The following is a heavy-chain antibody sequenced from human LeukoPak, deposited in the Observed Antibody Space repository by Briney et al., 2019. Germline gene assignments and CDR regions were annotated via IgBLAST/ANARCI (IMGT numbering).Heavy chain of an antibody. J-gene: IGHJ6*02. CDR3: ARDQYDFWSGYNGMDV. Sequence: SCKASGYTFTSYGISWVRQAPGKGLEWVAVIWYDGSNKYYADSVKGRFTISRDNSKNTLYLQMNSLRAEDTAVYYCARDQYDFWSGYNGMDVWGQGTTVTVSS. D-gene: IGHD3-3*01. CDR1: GYTFTSYG. V-gene: IGHV3-33*01. CDR2: IWYDGSNK.